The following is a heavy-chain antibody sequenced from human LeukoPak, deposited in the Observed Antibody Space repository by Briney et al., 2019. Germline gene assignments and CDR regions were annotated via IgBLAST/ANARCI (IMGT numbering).Heavy chain of an antibody. D-gene: IGHD6-6*01. CDR3: ARMGIPIAARGGGPFDY. CDR1: GGSISSGSYY. V-gene: IGHV4-61*02. CDR2: IYTSGST. Sequence: SETLSLTCTVSGGSISSGSYYWSWIRQPAGKGLEWIGRIYTSGSTNYNPSLKSRVTISVDTSKNQFSLKLSSVTAADTAVYYCARMGIPIAARGGGPFDYWGQGTLVTVSS. J-gene: IGHJ4*02.